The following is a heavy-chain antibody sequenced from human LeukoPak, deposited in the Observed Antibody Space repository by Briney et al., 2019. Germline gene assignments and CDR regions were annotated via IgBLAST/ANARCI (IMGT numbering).Heavy chain of an antibody. V-gene: IGHV4-30-4*01. Sequence: PSETLSLTCTVSGGSISSGDYYWSWIRQPPGKGLEWIGYIYYSGSTYYNPSLKSRVTISVDTSKNQFSLKLSSVTAADTAVYYCARQAKDFWSGYYIAHFDYWGQGTLVTVSS. D-gene: IGHD3-3*01. J-gene: IGHJ4*02. CDR2: IYYSGST. CDR3: ARQAKDFWSGYYIAHFDY. CDR1: GGSISSGDYY.